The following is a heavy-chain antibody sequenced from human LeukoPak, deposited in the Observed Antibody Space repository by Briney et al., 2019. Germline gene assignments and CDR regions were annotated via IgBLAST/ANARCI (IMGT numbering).Heavy chain of an antibody. CDR1: GFSFNLFH. J-gene: IGHJ4*01. D-gene: IGHD1-26*01. CDR2: ITSSGTYI. CDR3: ARASGGWDLDY. Sequence: PGGSLRLSCAASGFSFNLFHMNWVRQAPGKGLEWVSSITSSGTYITYADSVQGRFTISRDNAKNSLYLQMNSLRVDDTALYYCARASGGWDLDYWGDGTLVTVSS. V-gene: IGHV3-21*06.